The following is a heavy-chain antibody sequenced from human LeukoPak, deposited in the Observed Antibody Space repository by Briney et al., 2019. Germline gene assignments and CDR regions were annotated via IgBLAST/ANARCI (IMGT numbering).Heavy chain of an antibody. CDR3: ATDQCTSSSCYLGY. Sequence: PGGSLRLSCAASGFTFTSNGMHWVRQAPGKGLEWVAFRQSDGSNKYYADSVKGRFTISRDNSKKTLYLQMNSLRAEDTAVYYCATDQCTSSSCYLGYWGQGTLVTVSS. J-gene: IGHJ4*02. D-gene: IGHD2-15*01. CDR2: RQSDGSNK. CDR1: GFTFTSNG. V-gene: IGHV3-30*02.